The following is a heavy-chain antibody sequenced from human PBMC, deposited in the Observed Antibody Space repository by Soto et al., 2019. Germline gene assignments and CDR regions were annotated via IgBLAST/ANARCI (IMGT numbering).Heavy chain of an antibody. J-gene: IGHJ3*02. CDR3: AKDGANFWSGYKTYDAFDI. CDR1: GFTFSSYA. CDR2: ISGSGGST. D-gene: IGHD3-3*01. V-gene: IGHV3-23*01. Sequence: EVQLLESGGGLVQPGGSLRLSCAASGFTFSSYAMSWVRQAPGKGLEWVSAISGSGGSTYYADSVKGRFTISRDNSKNTLYLQMTSLRAEDTAVYYCAKDGANFWSGYKTYDAFDIWGQGTMVTVSS.